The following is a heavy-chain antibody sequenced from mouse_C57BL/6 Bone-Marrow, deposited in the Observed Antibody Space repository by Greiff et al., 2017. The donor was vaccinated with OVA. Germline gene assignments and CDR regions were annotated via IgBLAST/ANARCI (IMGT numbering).Heavy chain of an antibody. CDR1: GYTFTSYW. CDR3: AREEN. CDR2: IDPSDSYT. Sequence: VQLQQPGAELVRPGTSVKLSCKASGYTFTSYWMHWVKQRPGQGLEWIGVIDPSDSYTNYNQKFKGKATLTVDTSSSTAYMQLSSLTSEDSAVYYCAREENWGQGTTLTVSS. J-gene: IGHJ2*01. V-gene: IGHV1-59*01.